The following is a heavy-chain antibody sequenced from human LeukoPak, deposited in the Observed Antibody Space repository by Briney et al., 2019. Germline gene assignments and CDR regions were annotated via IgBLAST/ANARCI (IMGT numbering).Heavy chain of an antibody. J-gene: IGHJ6*03. CDR2: IFYSGST. V-gene: IGHV4-61*05. D-gene: IGHD5-18*01. Sequence: PSGTLSLTCTVSGGSISSSIYYWVWIRQPPGKGLEWIGYIFYSGSTNYNPSLKSRVTISVDTSKNQFSLKLSSVTAADTAVYYCARDVRYSARVYYYYMDVWGKGTTVTVSS. CDR1: GGSISSSIYY. CDR3: ARDVRYSARVYYYYMDV.